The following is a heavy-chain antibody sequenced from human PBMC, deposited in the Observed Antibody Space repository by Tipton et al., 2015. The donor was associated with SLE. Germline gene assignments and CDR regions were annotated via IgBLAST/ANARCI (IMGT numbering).Heavy chain of an antibody. V-gene: IGHV4-39*07. CDR2: IYYSGGT. CDR3: ARAPIYYETSGPESGLDV. D-gene: IGHD3-22*01. CDR1: GDSISSTSYY. Sequence: GLVKPSETLSLTCTVSGDSISSTSYYWGWIRQPPGKGLEWIGTIYYSGGTNYNPSLKSRVTISVDTSKNQFSLELSSVTAADTALYSCARAPIYYETSGPESGLDVWGLGTTVTVSS. J-gene: IGHJ6*02.